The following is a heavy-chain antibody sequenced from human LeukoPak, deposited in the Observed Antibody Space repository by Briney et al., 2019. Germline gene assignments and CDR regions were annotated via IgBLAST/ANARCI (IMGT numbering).Heavy chain of an antibody. CDR2: INHSGST. Sequence: SETLSLTCAVYGGSFSGYYWSWIRQPPGKGLEWIGEINHSGSTNYNPSLKSRVTISVDTSKNQFSLKLSSVTAAATAEYYCARVVVATADAFDIWRQGTMLTVSS. CDR1: GGSFSGYY. V-gene: IGHV4-34*01. D-gene: IGHD2-15*01. CDR3: ARVVVATADAFDI. J-gene: IGHJ3*02.